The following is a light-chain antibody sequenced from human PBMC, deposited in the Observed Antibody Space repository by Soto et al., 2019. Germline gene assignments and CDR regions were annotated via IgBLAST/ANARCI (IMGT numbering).Light chain of an antibody. V-gene: IGLV1-44*01. CDR1: NSNVGSNP. J-gene: IGLJ3*02. CDR2: DNV. CDR3: AAWDDSLNAWV. Sequence: QAVVTQPPSASGTPGQRVTISCSKSNSNVGSNPVNWYQQLPGMAPKLTIYDNVERPSGVPDRFSGSRSGTAASLAISGLQSEDEADYYCAAWDDSLNAWVIGGGTKVTVL.